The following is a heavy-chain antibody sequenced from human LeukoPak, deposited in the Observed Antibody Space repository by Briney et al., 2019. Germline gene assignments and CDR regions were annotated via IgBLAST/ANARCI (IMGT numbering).Heavy chain of an antibody. J-gene: IGHJ3*02. CDR1: GFTFSSYA. Sequence: PGGSLRLSCAASGFTFSSYAMSWVRQAPGKGLEWVSGISDSGDITYYADSVKGRFTISRDNSKNTLYVQMNSLRVEDTAVYYCAKDRRGGSYYAATIDIWGQGTMVTVSS. V-gene: IGHV3-23*01. D-gene: IGHD1-26*01. CDR3: AKDRRGGSYYAATIDI. CDR2: ISDSGDIT.